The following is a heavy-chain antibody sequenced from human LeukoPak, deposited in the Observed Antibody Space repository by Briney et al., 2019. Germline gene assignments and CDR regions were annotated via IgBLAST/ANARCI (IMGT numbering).Heavy chain of an antibody. CDR2: IYYSGST. D-gene: IGHD3-22*01. J-gene: IGHJ4*02. CDR3: ARTSYYYDSSGYYYFDY. Sequence: SETLSLTCTVSGGSISSYYWSWIRQPPGKGLEWIGYIYYSGSTNYNPSLKSRVTISVDTSKNQFSLKLSSVTAADTAVYYWARTSYYYDSSGYYYFDYWGQGTLVTVSS. V-gene: IGHV4-59*01. CDR1: GGSISSYY.